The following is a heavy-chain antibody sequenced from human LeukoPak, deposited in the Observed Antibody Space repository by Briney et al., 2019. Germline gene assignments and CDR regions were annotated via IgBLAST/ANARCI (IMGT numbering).Heavy chain of an antibody. CDR2: IHYSGST. Sequence: SETLSLTCTVSGYSISSGYYWGWIRQPPGKGLEWIGYIHYSGSTNYNPSLKSRVTISVDTSKNQFSLKLTSVTAADTAVYYCARGNYDTSGYWLDSFDIWGQGTMVTVSS. D-gene: IGHD3-22*01. CDR1: GYSISSGYY. J-gene: IGHJ3*02. V-gene: IGHV4-61*01. CDR3: ARGNYDTSGYWLDSFDI.